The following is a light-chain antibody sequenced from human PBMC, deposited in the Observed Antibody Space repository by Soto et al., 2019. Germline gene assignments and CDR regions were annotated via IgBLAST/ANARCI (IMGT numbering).Light chain of an antibody. V-gene: IGKV3-20*01. J-gene: IGKJ4*01. CDR3: QQYGSSLPVT. Sequence: EIVLTQSPGTLSLSPGERATLSCRASQSLTNNYLAWYQQKPGQAPRLLIYAASSRATGIPDRFSGSGSETDLTLTISRLEPEDFALYYCQQYGSSLPVTFGGGTNVEIK. CDR2: AAS. CDR1: QSLTNNY.